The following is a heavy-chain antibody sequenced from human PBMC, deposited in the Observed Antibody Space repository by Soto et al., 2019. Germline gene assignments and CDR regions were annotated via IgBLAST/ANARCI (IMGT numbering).Heavy chain of an antibody. V-gene: IGHV4-31*03. CDR3: ARDRVMLTFGGASEEWGIDS. CDR2: IFYSGPT. J-gene: IGHJ4*02. D-gene: IGHD3-16*01. Sequence: PSETLSPTYIHSGHPIPTCFQHLRWRPHFPGKGLEWIGYIFYSGPTYYNPSLKSRVTISVDTSKNQFSLKLNSVTAADTAVYYCARDRVMLTFGGASEEWGIDSWGQG. CDR1: GHPIPTCFQH.